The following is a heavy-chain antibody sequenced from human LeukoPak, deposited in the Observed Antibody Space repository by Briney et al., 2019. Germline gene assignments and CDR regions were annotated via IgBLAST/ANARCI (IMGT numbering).Heavy chain of an antibody. CDR1: GGSLSGYY. CDR2: LNHSGGT. Sequence: SETLSLTCAVYGGSLSGYYWSWIRQPPGKGLEWIGELNHSGGTNYNPSRMGRVTISVDTSKNQYSLTLSSVTAADTAVYYCARVRSSSWYLDYWGQGTLVTVSS. J-gene: IGHJ4*02. V-gene: IGHV4-34*01. D-gene: IGHD6-13*01. CDR3: ARVRSSSWYLDY.